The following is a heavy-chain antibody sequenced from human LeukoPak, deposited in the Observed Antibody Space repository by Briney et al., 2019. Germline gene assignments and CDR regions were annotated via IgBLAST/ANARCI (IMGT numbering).Heavy chain of an antibody. V-gene: IGHV1-2*02. J-gene: IGHJ5*02. Sequence: ASVKVSCTASGYTFTGYYMDWVRHAPAQGIEWMGWIHPNRGGTNNAQKFQGRVTLNSDSSISTDYMELSSLTSDDTAVYYCARIAVAGTSREDWFDPWGQGTLVTVSS. CDR1: GYTFTGYY. CDR3: ARIAVAGTSREDWFDP. CDR2: IHPNRGGT. D-gene: IGHD6-19*01.